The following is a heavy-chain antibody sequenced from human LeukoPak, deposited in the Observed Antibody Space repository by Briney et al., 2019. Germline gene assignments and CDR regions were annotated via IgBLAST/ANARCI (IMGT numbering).Heavy chain of an antibody. D-gene: IGHD2-15*01. CDR2: VYSSGGT. Sequence: SETLSLTCTVSGGSISGYYWSWIRQSPGKGLEWIGYVYSSGGTNYNPSLKSRVSISVDMSKNQLSLELDSVTTADTAMYYCARHRGCTGGTCYRHFDPWGQGTLVTVSS. CDR1: GGSISGYY. CDR3: ARHRGCTGGTCYRHFDP. J-gene: IGHJ5*02. V-gene: IGHV4-59*08.